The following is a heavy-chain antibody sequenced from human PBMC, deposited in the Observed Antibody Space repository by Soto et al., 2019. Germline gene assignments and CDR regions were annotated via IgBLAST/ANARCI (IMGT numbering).Heavy chain of an antibody. V-gene: IGHV3-23*01. D-gene: IGHD2-21*02. CDR2: ISGSGGST. CDR3: AKDPRRAYCGGDCYSGDDY. J-gene: IGHJ4*02. CDR1: GFTFSSYA. Sequence: EVQLLESGGGLVQPGGSLRLSCAASGFTFSSYAMSWVRQAPGKGLEWVSAISGSGGSTYYADSVKGRFTISRDNCKNAMYLQMNSLRAEDTAVYYCAKDPRRAYCGGDCYSGDDYWGQGTLVTVSS.